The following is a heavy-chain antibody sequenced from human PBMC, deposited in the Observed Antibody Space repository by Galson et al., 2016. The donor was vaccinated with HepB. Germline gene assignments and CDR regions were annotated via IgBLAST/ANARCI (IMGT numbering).Heavy chain of an antibody. J-gene: IGHJ6*02. D-gene: IGHD1-1*01. CDR1: GFTFNTYW. CDR2: TKKDGSEK. Sequence: SLILSCAASGFTFNTYWMTWVRQAPGKGLEWVANTKKDGSEKNYVDSVKGRFTVSRDNAKNCLYLQMNRLRAEDTAVYYCAALDHGEDVWGQGTTVAVSS. V-gene: IGHV3-7*01. CDR3: AALDHGEDV.